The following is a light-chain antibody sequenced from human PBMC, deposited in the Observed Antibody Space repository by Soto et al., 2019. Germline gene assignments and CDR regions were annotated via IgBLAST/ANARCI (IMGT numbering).Light chain of an antibody. CDR2: GAS. CDR3: QQYGSSPGT. CDR1: QSVSSSY. J-gene: IGKJ1*01. Sequence: EIELTQSPGTLSLSPGERATLSCRASQSVSSSYLAWYQQQPGHAPRLLIYGASSRATGIPDRFSGSGSGTEFTLTISRLEPEDFAVYYCQQYGSSPGTFGQGTKGEIK. V-gene: IGKV3-20*01.